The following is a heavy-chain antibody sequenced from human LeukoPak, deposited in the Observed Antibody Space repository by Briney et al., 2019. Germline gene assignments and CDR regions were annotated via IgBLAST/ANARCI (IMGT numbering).Heavy chain of an antibody. CDR2: IKQDGSEK. CDR3: ARGMKDSLRITIFGVAPTGY. J-gene: IGHJ4*02. CDR1: GFTFSSYW. V-gene: IGHV3-7*04. D-gene: IGHD3-3*01. Sequence: GGSLRLSCAASGFTFSSYWMSWVRQAPGKGLEWVANIKQDGSEKYYVDSVKGRFTISRDSAKNSLYLQMNSLRAEDTAVYYCARGMKDSLRITIFGVAPTGYWGQGTLVTVSS.